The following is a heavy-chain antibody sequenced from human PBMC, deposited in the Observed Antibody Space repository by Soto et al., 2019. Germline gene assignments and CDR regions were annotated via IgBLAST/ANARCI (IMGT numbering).Heavy chain of an antibody. Sequence: QVQLQESGPGLVKPSGTLSLTCAVSGGSISSSNWWSWVRQPPGKGLEWIGEIYHSGSTNYNPSLKSRVTISVNKSKSQFSLKLSSVTAADTAVYYCARVPVTTTFGGVIVTGDNWFDPWGQGTLVTVSS. D-gene: IGHD3-16*02. V-gene: IGHV4-4*02. J-gene: IGHJ5*02. CDR1: GGSISSSNW. CDR2: IYHSGST. CDR3: ARVPVTTTFGGVIVTGDNWFDP.